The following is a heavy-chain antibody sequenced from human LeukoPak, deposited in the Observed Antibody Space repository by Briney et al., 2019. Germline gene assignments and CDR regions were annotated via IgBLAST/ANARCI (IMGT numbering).Heavy chain of an antibody. CDR2: IIPILGIA. CDR1: GGTFSSYA. V-gene: IGHV1-69*04. D-gene: IGHD4-23*01. CDR3: AAYGGNSGGIDY. J-gene: IGHJ4*02. Sequence: SVKVSCKASGGTFSSYAISWVRQAPGQGLEWMGRIIPILGIANYAQKFQGRVTITADKSTSTAYMELSSLRSEDTPVYYCAAYGGNSGGIDYWGQGTLVTVSS.